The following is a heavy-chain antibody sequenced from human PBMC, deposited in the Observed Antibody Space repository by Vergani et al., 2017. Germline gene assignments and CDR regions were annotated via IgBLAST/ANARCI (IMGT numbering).Heavy chain of an antibody. Sequence: QVQLQESGPGLVKPSETLSLTCAVSGYSISSGYYWGWIRQPPGKGLEWIGSMYHSGSTYYNPSLKSRVTISIDTSKNQFSLKLNSVTAADTAVYYCARRTYYDFRFDFWGQGILVTVSS. V-gene: IGHV4-38-2*01. CDR2: MYHSGST. D-gene: IGHD3-3*01. CDR3: ARRTYYDFRFDF. CDR1: GYSISSGYY. J-gene: IGHJ5*01.